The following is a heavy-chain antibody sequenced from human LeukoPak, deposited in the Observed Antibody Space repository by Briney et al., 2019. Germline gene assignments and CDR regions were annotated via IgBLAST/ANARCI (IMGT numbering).Heavy chain of an antibody. CDR1: GGSISSYY. Sequence: PSETLSLTCTVSGGSISSYYWSWIRQPPGKGLEWIGYIYYSGSTNYNPSLKSRVTISVDTSKNQFSLKLSSVTAADTAVYYCARQVCYGGPRCSPYNWFDHWGQGTLVTVSS. V-gene: IGHV4-59*01. D-gene: IGHD4-23*01. CDR3: ARQVCYGGPRCSPYNWFDH. J-gene: IGHJ5*02. CDR2: IYYSGST.